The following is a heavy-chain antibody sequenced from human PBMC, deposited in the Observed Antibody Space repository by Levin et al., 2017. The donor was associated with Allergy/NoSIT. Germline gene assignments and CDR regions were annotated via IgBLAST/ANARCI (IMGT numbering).Heavy chain of an antibody. J-gene: IGHJ4*02. V-gene: IGHV3-13*04. CDR3: ARGGSGSYTGYFDY. D-gene: IGHD3-10*01. CDR2: IGTAGDT. CDR1: GFTFSSYD. Sequence: GGSLRLSCAASGFTFSSYDMHWVRQATGKGLEWVSAIGTAGDTYYPGSVKGRFTISRENAKNSLYLQMNSLRAGDTAVYYCARGGSGSYTGYFDYWGQGTLVTVSS.